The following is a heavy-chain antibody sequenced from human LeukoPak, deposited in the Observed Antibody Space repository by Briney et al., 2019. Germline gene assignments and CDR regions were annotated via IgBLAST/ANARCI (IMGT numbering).Heavy chain of an antibody. J-gene: IGHJ6*03. CDR2: IFYSGST. CDR1: GDSINNGENY. V-gene: IGHV4-31*11. Sequence: SETLSLTCVVSGDSINNGENYWSWIRQHPDKGLEWIAYIFYSGSTYYNPSLKSRVTISVDTSKNHFSLKLNSLTAADTAVHYCARLNYSYYYLGVWGKGTTVTVSS. CDR3: ARLNYSYYYLGV.